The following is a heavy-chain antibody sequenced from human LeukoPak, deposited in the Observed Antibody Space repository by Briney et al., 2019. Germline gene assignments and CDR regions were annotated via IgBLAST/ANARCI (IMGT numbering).Heavy chain of an antibody. J-gene: IGHJ6*02. V-gene: IGHV4-39*01. CDR2: IYYSGTT. CDR3: ARHCDRNTHYHYGMDV. D-gene: IGHD2-21*01. CDR1: GGSISTSGYY. Sequence: PSETLSLTCTVSGGSISTSGYYWGWIRQPPGKGLEWIGTIYYSGTTNYNPSLKSRVAISVDTSKNQFSLKLNSVTAADTAVYYCARHCDRNTHYHYGMDVWGQGTTVTVSS.